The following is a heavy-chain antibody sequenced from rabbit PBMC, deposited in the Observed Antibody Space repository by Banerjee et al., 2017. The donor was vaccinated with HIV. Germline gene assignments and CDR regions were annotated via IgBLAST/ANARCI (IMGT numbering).Heavy chain of an antibody. J-gene: IGHJ3*01. CDR1: GFFFSNKYV. D-gene: IGHD1-1*01. Sequence: QEQLVESGGGLVKPEGSLTLTCTASGFFFSNKYVMCLVRQAPGKGLEWIASINTSSGNTVYATWATGRFNISKTSSTTVTLQMSSLAAADTSTYFCARWVYGSTAYSLWGQGTLVTVS. V-gene: IGHV1S45*01. CDR3: ARWVYGSTAYSL. CDR2: INTSSGNT.